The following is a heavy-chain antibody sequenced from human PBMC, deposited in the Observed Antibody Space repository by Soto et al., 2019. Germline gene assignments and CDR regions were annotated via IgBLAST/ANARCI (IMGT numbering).Heavy chain of an antibody. Sequence: ASVKVSCKASGYTFTSYGIVWVRQAPGQGLEWMGWISPYSGETRYAEKFQDRVTLTKDTSTKTAYMDLRNLKSDDTAVYYCARSSSGWFDYWG. CDR1: GYTFTSYG. CDR3: ARSSSGWFDY. J-gene: IGHJ5*01. CDR2: ISPYSGET. V-gene: IGHV1-18*04. D-gene: IGHD6-19*01.